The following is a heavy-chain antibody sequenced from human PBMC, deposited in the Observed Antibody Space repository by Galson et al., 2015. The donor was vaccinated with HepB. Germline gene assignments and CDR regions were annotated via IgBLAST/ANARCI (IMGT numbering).Heavy chain of an antibody. CDR2: IHSSGTKT. J-gene: IGHJ4*02. Sequence: SLRLSCAASGFTFSTYAMSWVRRAPGKGLEWVSGIHSSGTKTYYADSVKGRFTISRDNSQNTLYLQMNSLRAEDTAVYFCAKGQLPVSGYELYYFDYWGQGTLVTVSS. D-gene: IGHD5-12*01. V-gene: IGHV3-23*05. CDR1: GFTFSTYA. CDR3: AKGQLPVSGYELYYFDY.